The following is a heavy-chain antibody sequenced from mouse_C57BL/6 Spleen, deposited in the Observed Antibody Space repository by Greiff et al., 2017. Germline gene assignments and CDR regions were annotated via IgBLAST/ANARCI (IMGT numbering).Heavy chain of an antibody. CDR2: IYPGSGNT. J-gene: IGHJ4*01. CDR3: ASSSCDGSSYYAMDF. Sequence: QVQLQQSGAELVRPGASVKLSCKASGYTFTDYYINWVKQRPGQGLEWIARIYPGSGNTYYNEKFKGKATLTAEKSSSTAYMQLSSLTSEDSAVYVGASSSCDGSSYYAMDFWGQGTSVTVSS. D-gene: IGHD1-1*01. V-gene: IGHV1-76*01. CDR1: GYTFTDYY.